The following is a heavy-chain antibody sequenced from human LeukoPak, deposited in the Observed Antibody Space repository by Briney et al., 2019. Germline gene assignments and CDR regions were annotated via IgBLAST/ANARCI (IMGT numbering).Heavy chain of an antibody. D-gene: IGHD3-10*01. V-gene: IGHV4-59*01. CDR3: ARGDGSGSYYYYYYYMDV. CDR2: IYYSGST. Sequence: PSETLSLTCTVSGGSISSYYWSWIRQPPGQGLEWIGYIYYSGSTNYNPSLKSRVTISVDTSKNQFSLKLSSVTAADTAVYYCARGDGSGSYYYYYYYMDVWGKGTTVTISS. CDR1: GGSISSYY. J-gene: IGHJ6*03.